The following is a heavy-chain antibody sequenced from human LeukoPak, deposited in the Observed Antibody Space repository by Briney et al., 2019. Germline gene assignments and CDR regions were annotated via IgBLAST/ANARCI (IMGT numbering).Heavy chain of an antibody. D-gene: IGHD6-13*01. CDR2: INTNTGNP. V-gene: IGHV7-4-1*02. J-gene: IGHJ5*02. CDR3: AIGSSSSQGGRWFDP. CDR1: RYTFTSYA. Sequence: ASVKVSCKASRYTFTSYAMNWVRRAPGQGLEWMGWINTNTGNPTYAQGFTGRSVFSLDTSVSAAYLQISSLKAEDTAVYYCAIGSSSSQGGRWFDPWGQGTLVTVSS.